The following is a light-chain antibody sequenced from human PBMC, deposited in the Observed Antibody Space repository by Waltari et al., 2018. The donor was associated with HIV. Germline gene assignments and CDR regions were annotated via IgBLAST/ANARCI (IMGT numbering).Light chain of an antibody. J-gene: IGKJ4*01. CDR1: QRVLYSANNKDY. Sequence: DIVMTQSQDSLAVSLGERATINCKSSQRVLYSANNKDYLAWYQQKPAQPPKLLFYWASTRESGVPDRFGGSGSGTNFTLTINSLQAEDVAVYYCQQYYSTPVTFGGGTKVEIK. V-gene: IGKV4-1*01. CDR2: WAS. CDR3: QQYYSTPVT.